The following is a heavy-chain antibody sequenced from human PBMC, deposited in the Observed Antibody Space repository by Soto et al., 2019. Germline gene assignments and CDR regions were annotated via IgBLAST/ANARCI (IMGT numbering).Heavy chain of an antibody. CDR3: ARGGDGDYND. D-gene: IGHD4-17*01. CDR1: GASINSADYS. CDR2: IYLDGST. V-gene: IGHV4-30-2*01. J-gene: IGHJ4*02. Sequence: QLQLQESGSGLVKPSQTLSLICAVSGASINSADYSWSWIRQPPGKGLEWVGNIYLDGSTYYNLSLKSRVTPSLKSRATLSVDTSKNQFSLKINSVTAADTAVYYCARGGDGDYNDWGQGTLVSVSS.